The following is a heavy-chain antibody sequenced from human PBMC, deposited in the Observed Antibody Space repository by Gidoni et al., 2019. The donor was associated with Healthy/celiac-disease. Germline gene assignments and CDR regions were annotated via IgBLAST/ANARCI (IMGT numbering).Heavy chain of an antibody. CDR3: ARWGNWEQQLSAFDI. J-gene: IGHJ3*02. V-gene: IGHV5-51*03. CDR2: IYPGDSDT. Sequence: EVQLVQSGAEVKKPGESLKLSCKGSGYSFTSYWIGWVRQMPGKGLEWMGIIYPGDSDTRYSPSFQGQVTISADKSISTAYLQWSSLKASDTAMYYCARWGNWEQQLSAFDIWGQGTMVTVSS. CDR1: GYSFTSYW. D-gene: IGHD6-13*01.